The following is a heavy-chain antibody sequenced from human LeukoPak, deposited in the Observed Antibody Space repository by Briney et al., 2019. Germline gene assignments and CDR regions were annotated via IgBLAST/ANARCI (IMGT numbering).Heavy chain of an antibody. CDR1: GYTFTDYY. J-gene: IGHJ4*02. V-gene: IGHV1-2*02. CDR2: INPNSGGT. Sequence: ASVKVSCKASGYTFTDYYIHWVRQAPGQGLERMAWINPNSGGTYYAQNFHDRITLTRDTSISTAYMELSRLRSDDTATYYCARANALYCSSTSCLFDYWGQGTLVTVSS. D-gene: IGHD2-2*01. CDR3: ARANALYCSSTSCLFDY.